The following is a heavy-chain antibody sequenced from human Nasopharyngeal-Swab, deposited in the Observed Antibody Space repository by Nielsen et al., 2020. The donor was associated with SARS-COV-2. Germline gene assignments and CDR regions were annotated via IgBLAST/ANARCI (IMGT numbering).Heavy chain of an antibody. CDR2: FDPEDGET. V-gene: IGHV1-24*01. J-gene: IGHJ3*02. CDR3: ATDLRYCTNGVCYTKAADAFDI. D-gene: IGHD2-8*01. CDR1: GYTLTELS. Sequence: ASVKVSCKVFGYTLTELSMHWVRQAPGKGLEWMGGFDPEDGETIYAQKFQGRVTMTEDTSTDTAYMELSSLRSEDTAVYYCATDLRYCTNGVCYTKAADAFDIWGQGTMVTVSS.